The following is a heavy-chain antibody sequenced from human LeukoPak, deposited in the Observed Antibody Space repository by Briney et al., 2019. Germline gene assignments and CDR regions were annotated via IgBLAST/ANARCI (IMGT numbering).Heavy chain of an antibody. CDR3: AIQGWNWAFDI. V-gene: IGHV3-21*01. J-gene: IGHJ3*02. CDR1: GFTYNIYN. CDR2: ISGTSNYI. D-gene: IGHD1-1*01. Sequence: GGPLRLPCAPSGFTYNIYNTNWAPEAPGKGLEGVSSISGTSNYIYYTDPVRGRFNIPRDNPKNSLYLHMNSLRSRDTAVLYCAIQGWNWAFDIWGQGTMVTVSS.